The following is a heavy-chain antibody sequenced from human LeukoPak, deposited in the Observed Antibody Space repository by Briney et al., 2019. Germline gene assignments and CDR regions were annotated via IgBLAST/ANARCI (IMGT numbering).Heavy chain of an antibody. Sequence: ASVKVSCKASGYTFTSYGISWVRQAPGQGLEWMGWISAYNGNTNYAQKLQGRVTMTTDTSTSTAYMELRSLRSDDTAVYYCAGGGLRFLEWLVDAFDIWGQGTMVTVSS. J-gene: IGHJ3*02. CDR3: AGGGLRFLEWLVDAFDI. CDR2: ISAYNGNT. V-gene: IGHV1-18*01. D-gene: IGHD3-3*01. CDR1: GYTFTSYG.